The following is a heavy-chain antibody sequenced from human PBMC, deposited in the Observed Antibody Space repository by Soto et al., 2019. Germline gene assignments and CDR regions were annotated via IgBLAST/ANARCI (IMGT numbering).Heavy chain of an antibody. CDR1: GYSFTSYW. D-gene: IGHD1-7*01. J-gene: IGHJ6*02. Sequence: GESLKISCKGSGYSFTSYWIGWVRQMPGKGLEWMGIIYPGDSDTRYSPSFQGQVTISADKSISTAYLQWSSLKASDTAMYYCAVLGWNYFRTPSYYYGMDVWGQGTTVTVSS. CDR3: AVLGWNYFRTPSYYYGMDV. V-gene: IGHV5-51*01. CDR2: IYPGDSDT.